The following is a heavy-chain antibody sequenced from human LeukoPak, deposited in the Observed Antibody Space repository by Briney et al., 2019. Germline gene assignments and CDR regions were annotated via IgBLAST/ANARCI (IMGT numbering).Heavy chain of an antibody. CDR1: GFTFSNYW. Sequence: GGSLRLSCAASGFTFSNYWMSWVRQAPGKGLEWVANIKQDRSEKYYVDSVKGRFTISRDNPKNSLYLQMNSLRAEDTAVYYCAKGGRDILTDYQEYYFDYWGQGTLVTVSS. D-gene: IGHD3-9*01. CDR2: IKQDRSEK. J-gene: IGHJ4*02. CDR3: AKGGRDILTDYQEYYFDY. V-gene: IGHV3-7*01.